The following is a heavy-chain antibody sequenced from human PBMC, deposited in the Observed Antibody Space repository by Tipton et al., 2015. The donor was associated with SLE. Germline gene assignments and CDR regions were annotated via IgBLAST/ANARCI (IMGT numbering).Heavy chain of an antibody. CDR2: IYYSGST. CDR3: GGWWHDAFDI. CDR1: GGSISSYY. J-gene: IGHJ3*02. V-gene: IGHV4-59*01. D-gene: IGHD2-15*01. Sequence: TLSLTCTVSGGSISSYYWSWIRQPPGKGLEWIGYIYYSGSTNYNPSLKSRVTISVDTSKNQLSLKLSSVTAADTAVYYCGGWWHDAFDIWGQGTMVTVSS.